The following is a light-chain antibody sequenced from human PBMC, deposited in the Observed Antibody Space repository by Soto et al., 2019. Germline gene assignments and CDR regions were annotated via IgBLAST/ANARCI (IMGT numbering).Light chain of an antibody. CDR3: SLYTSSSTWV. J-gene: IGLJ3*02. Sequence: QSVLTQPPSVSGSPGQSVTISCTGTSSDVGSYNRVSWYQQPPDTAPKLMIYEVSNRPSGVPDRFSGSKSGNTASLTISGLQAEDEADYYCSLYTSSSTWVFGGGTQLTVL. CDR2: EVS. V-gene: IGLV2-18*01. CDR1: SSDVGSYNR.